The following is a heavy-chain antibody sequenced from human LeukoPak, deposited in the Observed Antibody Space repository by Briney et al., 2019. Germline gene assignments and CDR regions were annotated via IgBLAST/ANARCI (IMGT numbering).Heavy chain of an antibody. CDR2: IKQDGSEK. CDR3: ARDGAMVRGVIIYYYYYMDV. V-gene: IGHV3-7*01. D-gene: IGHD3-10*01. J-gene: IGHJ6*03. Sequence: GGSLRLSCAASGFTFSSYWMSWVRQAPGKGLEWVAHIKQDGSEKYYVDSVKGRFTISRDNAKNSLYPQMNSLRAEDTAVYYCARDGAMVRGVIIYYYYYMDVWGKGTTVTVSS. CDR1: GFTFSSYW.